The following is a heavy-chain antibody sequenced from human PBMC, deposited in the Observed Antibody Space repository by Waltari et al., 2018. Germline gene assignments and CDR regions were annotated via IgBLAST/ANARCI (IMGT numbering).Heavy chain of an antibody. D-gene: IGHD4-17*01. J-gene: IGHJ4*02. Sequence: QVQLVQSGAEVKKPGSSVKVSCKASGGTFSSYTISWVRQAPGQGLEWMGRFTPILGIANNEQKSQGRVTIPANKSTGKAYMERSGRGSGNRAVYYGASSYGDNNLDYWGKGTWSPSPQ. CDR2: FTPILGIA. V-gene: IGHV1-69*02. CDR1: GGTFSSYT. CDR3: ASSYGDNNLDY.